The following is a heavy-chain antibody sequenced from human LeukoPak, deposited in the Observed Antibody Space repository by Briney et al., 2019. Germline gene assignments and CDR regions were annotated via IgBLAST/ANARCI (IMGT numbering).Heavy chain of an antibody. J-gene: IGHJ4*02. D-gene: IGHD1-26*01. Sequence: SETLSLTCAVSGTSIIGDNWWSWVRQPPGKGLEWIGEIYHTGSTNYNPSLKSRVTISVDESKNQFSLILSSVTAADTAVYYCARCGHYCLDYWGQGTLVIVSS. CDR2: IYHTGST. V-gene: IGHV4-4*02. CDR3: ARCGHYCLDY. CDR1: GTSIIGDNW.